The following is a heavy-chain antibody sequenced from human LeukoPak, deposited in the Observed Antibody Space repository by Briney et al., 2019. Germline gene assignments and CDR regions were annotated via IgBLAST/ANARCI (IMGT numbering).Heavy chain of an antibody. D-gene: IGHD3-3*01. Sequence: SETLSLTCTVSGGSISSSGYYWGWIRQPPGKGPEWIGRIYHSGSTSYNPSLKSRVTISVDTSKNQFSLKLSSVTAADTAVYYCARGSSSLEWLLYLDYYYMDVWGKGTTVTVSS. V-gene: IGHV4-39*07. CDR2: IYHSGST. J-gene: IGHJ6*03. CDR1: GGSISSSGYY. CDR3: ARGSSSLEWLLYLDYYYMDV.